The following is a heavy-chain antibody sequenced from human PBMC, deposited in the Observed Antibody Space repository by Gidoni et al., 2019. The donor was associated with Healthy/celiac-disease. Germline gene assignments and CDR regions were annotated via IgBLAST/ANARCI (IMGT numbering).Heavy chain of an antibody. D-gene: IGHD3-10*01. V-gene: IGHV3-21*01. CDR1: GFTFSSYS. CDR3: ARVGFGEGLYYFDY. CDR2: ISSSSSYI. Sequence: EVQLVESGGGLVQPGGSLRLSCAASGFTFSSYSMNWVRQAPGKGLEWVSSISSSSSYIYYADSVKGRFTISRDNAKNSLYLQMNSLRAEDTAVYYCARVGFGEGLYYFDYWGQGTLVTVSS. J-gene: IGHJ4*02.